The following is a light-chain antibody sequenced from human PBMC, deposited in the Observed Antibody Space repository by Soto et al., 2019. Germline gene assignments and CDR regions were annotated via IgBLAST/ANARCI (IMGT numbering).Light chain of an antibody. J-gene: IGLJ1*01. Sequence: QSVLTQPASVSGSLGQSITISCTGSSSDVGTYYFVSWYQQHTGKVTKLMLYEGTKRPSGVSDRFSGAKSGNTASMTISGLQAEDEANYYCCSYAGNNIFVFGTWTKVTVL. CDR1: SSDVGTYYF. CDR2: EGT. CDR3: CSYAGNNIFV. V-gene: IGLV2-23*01.